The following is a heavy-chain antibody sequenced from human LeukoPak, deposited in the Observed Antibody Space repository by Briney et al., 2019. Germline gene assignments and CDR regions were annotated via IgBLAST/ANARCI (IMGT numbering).Heavy chain of an antibody. D-gene: IGHD2-8*01. Sequence: SETLSLTCTVSGGSIRSSSYYWGWLRQPPGQGLEWIGSIYYSGNTCYNPSIKSRVTITVDTNENQLYLKCISVAAADTAVYYCARHGPLAMVYAGTFDYWGQGTLVTVSS. CDR3: ARHGPLAMVYAGTFDY. V-gene: IGHV4-39*01. CDR2: IYYSGNT. CDR1: GGSIRSSSYY. J-gene: IGHJ4*02.